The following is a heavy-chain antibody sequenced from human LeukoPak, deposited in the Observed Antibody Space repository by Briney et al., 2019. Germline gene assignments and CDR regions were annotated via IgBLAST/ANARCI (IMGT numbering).Heavy chain of an antibody. V-gene: IGHV3-30*18. J-gene: IGHJ3*02. CDR3: AKEVVMGAFDI. CDR2: ISYDGSNK. CDR1: GFTFSSYG. D-gene: IGHD4-23*01. Sequence: PGRSLRLSCAASGFTFSSYGMHWVRQAPGKGLEWVAVISYDGSNKYYADSVKGRFTISRDNSKNTLYLQMNSLRAEDTAVYYCAKEVVMGAFDIWGQGTMVTVSS.